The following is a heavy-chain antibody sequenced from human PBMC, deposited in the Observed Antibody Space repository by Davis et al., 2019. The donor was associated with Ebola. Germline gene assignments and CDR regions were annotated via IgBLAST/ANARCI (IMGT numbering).Heavy chain of an antibody. CDR3: ASTRSSFGYPFEF. Sequence: PGGSLRPSCAASDFSVSDNFIYWVRLAPGRGLEWVSIIYIDDNRKYTDPVKGRFTLSRDNSKNTVFLQMNSLSPDDTAVYYCASTRSSFGYPFEFWGQGTLVTVSS. V-gene: IGHV3-53*01. J-gene: IGHJ4*02. CDR2: IYIDDNR. D-gene: IGHD3-10*01. CDR1: DFSVSDNF.